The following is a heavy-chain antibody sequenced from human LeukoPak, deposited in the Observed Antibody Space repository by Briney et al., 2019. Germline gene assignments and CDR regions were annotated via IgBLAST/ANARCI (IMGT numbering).Heavy chain of an antibody. V-gene: IGHV1-2*02. D-gene: IGHD3-3*01. CDR2: LRTNTGGT. J-gene: IGHJ4*02. Sequence: ASVKVSCKASGYTFTNLYIHWVRQAPGQGLEWMGFLRTNTGGTSYAQKFQGRVTMTRDTSISTAYLELTSLTSDDTAVYFCARHNYDFDFDYWGQGTLVTVSA. CDR3: ARHNYDFDFDY. CDR1: GYTFTNLY.